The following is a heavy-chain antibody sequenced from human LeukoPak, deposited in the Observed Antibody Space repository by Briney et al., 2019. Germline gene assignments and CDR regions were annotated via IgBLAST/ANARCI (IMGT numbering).Heavy chain of an antibody. CDR1: GGSISSSSYY. V-gene: IGHV4-39*01. J-gene: IGHJ6*02. CDR3: ARIRRDYYGMDV. Sequence: SEALSLTCTVSGGSISSSSYYWGWIRQPPGKGLEWIGSIYYSGSTYYNPSLKSRVTISVDTSKNQFSLKLSSVTAADTAVYYCARIRRDYYGMDVWGQGTTVTVSS. CDR2: IYYSGST.